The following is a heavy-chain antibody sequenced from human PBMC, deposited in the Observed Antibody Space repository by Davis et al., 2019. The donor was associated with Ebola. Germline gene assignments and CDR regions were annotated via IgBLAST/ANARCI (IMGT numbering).Heavy chain of an antibody. J-gene: IGHJ5*02. Sequence: ASVKVSCKASGYTFTSYDINWVRQATGHGLEWMGWMNPNSGNTGYAQKFQGRVTMTRNTSISTAYMELSSMRSEDTAVYYCARAVTYYYDSSGYSPVGPWGQGTLVTVSS. CDR3: ARAVTYYYDSSGYSPVGP. D-gene: IGHD3-22*01. CDR1: GYTFTSYD. CDR2: MNPNSGNT. V-gene: IGHV1-8*01.